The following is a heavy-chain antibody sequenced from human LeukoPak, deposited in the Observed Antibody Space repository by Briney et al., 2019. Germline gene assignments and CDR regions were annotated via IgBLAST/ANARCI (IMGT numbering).Heavy chain of an antibody. CDR2: ISAYNGNT. CDR1: GYTFTSYG. D-gene: IGHD2-2*01. CDR3: ARDCSSTSCYGFDP. Sequence: GGSVKVSCKASGYTFTSYGISWVRQAPGQGLEWMGWISAYNGNTNYAQKLQGRVTMTTDTSTSTAYMELRSLRSDDTAVYYCARDCSSTSCYGFDPWGQGTLVTVSS. V-gene: IGHV1-18*01. J-gene: IGHJ5*02.